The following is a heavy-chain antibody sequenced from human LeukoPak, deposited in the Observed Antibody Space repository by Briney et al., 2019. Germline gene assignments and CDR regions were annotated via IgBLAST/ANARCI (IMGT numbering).Heavy chain of an antibody. CDR2: IKSKADGCTT. J-gene: IGHJ2*01. V-gene: IGHV3-15*01. D-gene: IGHD3-10*01. Sequence: GGSLRLSCTASGFTFSNAWMSWVRQAPGKGLEWVGLIKSKADGCTTDYAAPVKGRFTISRDDSKSTLYLQVNSLKTEDTAVYYCTTGQRYYCGSGSNYSGWYFDLWGRGTLVTVSS. CDR1: GFTFSNAW. CDR3: TTGQRYYCGSGSNYSGWYFDL.